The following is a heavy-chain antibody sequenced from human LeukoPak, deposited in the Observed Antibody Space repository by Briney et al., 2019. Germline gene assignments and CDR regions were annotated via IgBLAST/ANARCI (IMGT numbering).Heavy chain of an antibody. V-gene: IGHV3-21*01. CDR1: GFTFSSYS. Sequence: PGGSLRLSCAASGFTFSSYSMNWVRQAPGKGLEWVSSISSSSSYINYADSVKGRFTISRDNAKNSLYLQMNSLRAEDTAVYHCAREYYYGSGSYYYWGQGTLVTVSS. J-gene: IGHJ4*02. CDR3: AREYYYGSGSYYY. D-gene: IGHD3-10*01. CDR2: ISSSSSYI.